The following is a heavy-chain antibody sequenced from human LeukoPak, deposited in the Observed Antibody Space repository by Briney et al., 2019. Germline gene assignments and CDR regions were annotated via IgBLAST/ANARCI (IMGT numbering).Heavy chain of an antibody. Sequence: SETLSLTCTVSGGSISSYYWSWIRQPPGKGLEWIGSIYYSGSTNYNPSLKSRVTISVDTSKNQFSLKLSSVTAADTAVYYCARGSLQWEGGRLFDYWGQGTLVTVSS. D-gene: IGHD1-26*01. CDR3: ARGSLQWEGGRLFDY. CDR2: IYYSGST. V-gene: IGHV4-59*01. CDR1: GGSISSYY. J-gene: IGHJ4*02.